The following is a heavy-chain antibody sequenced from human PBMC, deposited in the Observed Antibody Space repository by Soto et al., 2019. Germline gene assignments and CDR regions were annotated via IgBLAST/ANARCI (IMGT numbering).Heavy chain of an antibody. CDR3: ARFLIAAAGGENYYWGRDV. J-gene: IGHJ6*04. V-gene: IGHV1-2*04. CDR2: INPNSGGT. CDR1: GYTFTGYY. D-gene: IGHD6-13*01. Sequence: ASVKVSCKASGYTFTGYYMHWVRQAPGQGLEWMGWINPNSGGTNYAQKFQGWVTMTRDTSISTAYMELSRLRSDDTAVYYCARFLIAAAGGENYYWGRDVGGKGTRFT.